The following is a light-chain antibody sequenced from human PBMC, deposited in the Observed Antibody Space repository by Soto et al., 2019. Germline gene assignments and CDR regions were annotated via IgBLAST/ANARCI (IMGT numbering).Light chain of an antibody. Sequence: QSVLSQPTSASGTPGQRVTISCSGSSSNIGSNTVSWYQQFPGTAPKLLIYFNIQRPSGVPDRFSGSKSGTSASLAISGLQSEDEADYYCAAWDDSLNGYVFGTGTKLTVL. CDR2: FNI. CDR3: AAWDDSLNGYV. CDR1: SSNIGSNT. V-gene: IGLV1-44*01. J-gene: IGLJ1*01.